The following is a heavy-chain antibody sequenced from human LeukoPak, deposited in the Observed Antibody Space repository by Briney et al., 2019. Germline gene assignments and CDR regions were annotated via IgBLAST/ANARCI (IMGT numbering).Heavy chain of an antibody. CDR3: ARDLPGVVVTAIDAFDI. CDR2: ISSSGSTI. D-gene: IGHD2-21*02. V-gene: IGHV3-11*01. CDR1: EFTFSDYY. Sequence: GGSLRLSCAASEFTFSDYYMSWIRQAPGKGLEWVSYISSSGSTIYYADSVKGRFTISRDNAKNSLYQQMNSLRAEDTAVYYCARDLPGVVVTAIDAFDIWGQGTMITVSS. J-gene: IGHJ3*02.